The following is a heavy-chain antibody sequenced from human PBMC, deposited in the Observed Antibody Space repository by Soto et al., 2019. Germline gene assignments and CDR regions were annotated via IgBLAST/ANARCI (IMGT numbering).Heavy chain of an antibody. J-gene: IGHJ2*01. V-gene: IGHV3-66*04. D-gene: IGHD6-13*01. CDR2: IYSGGNT. CDR1: GFTVSSSY. CDR3: ARHVGYYWYFDL. Sequence: EVQLVESGGGLVQPGGSLRLSCGASGFTVSSSYMGWVRQAPGKGLEWVSSIYSGGNTYYADSVRGRFTISTDNSKDTLYLRMNSLRVDDTAMYYCARHVGYYWYFDLWGRGTLVTVSS.